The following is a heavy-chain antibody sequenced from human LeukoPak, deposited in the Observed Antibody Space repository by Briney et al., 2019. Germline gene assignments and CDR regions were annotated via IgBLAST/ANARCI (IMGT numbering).Heavy chain of an antibody. CDR1: GFTFSSYG. V-gene: IGHV3-30*18. Sequence: GGSLRLSCAASGFTFSSYGMHWVRQAPGKGLEWVAVISYDGSNKYYADSVKGRFTISRDNSKNTLSLQMNSLRAEDTAVYYCAKGQISEYAYQLNFDYWGQGTLVTVSS. J-gene: IGHJ4*02. CDR2: ISYDGSNK. D-gene: IGHD2-2*01. CDR3: AKGQISEYAYQLNFDY.